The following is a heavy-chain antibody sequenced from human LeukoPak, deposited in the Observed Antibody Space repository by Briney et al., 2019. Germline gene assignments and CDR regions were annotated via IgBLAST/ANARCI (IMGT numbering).Heavy chain of an antibody. CDR1: GFIFSSFA. D-gene: IGHD3-22*01. J-gene: IGHJ4*02. CDR2: IKRKSDGGTT. Sequence: GGSLRLSCAASGFIFSSFAINWVRQAPGKGLEWVGRIKRKSDGGTTDYAAPAKGRFTISRDDSKNTLYLQMNSLKSEDTAVYYCTTELDIRPNHYWGQGTLVTVSS. V-gene: IGHV3-15*01. CDR3: TTELDIRPNHY.